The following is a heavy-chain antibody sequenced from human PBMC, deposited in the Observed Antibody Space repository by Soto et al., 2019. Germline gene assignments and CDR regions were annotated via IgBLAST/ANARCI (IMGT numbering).Heavy chain of an antibody. CDR2: INADNGDT. Sequence: GASVKVSCKTSGYTFTSYAIHWVRQAPGQRLEWMGWINADNGDTKYSQKFSGRVTITRDTSANTAFMELSSLRSEDTAMYYCARVLQRLYYFDFGGQGTLVTVSS. CDR1: GYTFTSYA. V-gene: IGHV1-3*01. CDR3: ARVLQRLYYFDF. J-gene: IGHJ4*02. D-gene: IGHD4-4*01.